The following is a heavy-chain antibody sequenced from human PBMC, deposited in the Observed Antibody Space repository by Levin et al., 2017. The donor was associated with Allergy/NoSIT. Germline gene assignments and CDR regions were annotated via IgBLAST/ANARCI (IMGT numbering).Heavy chain of an antibody. D-gene: IGHD5-12*01. V-gene: IGHV4-39*01. J-gene: IGHJ4*02. CDR2: IYYSGST. Sequence: SETLSLTCTVSGGSISSSSYYWGWIRQPPGKGLEWIGSIYYSGSTYYNPSLKSRVTISVDTSKNQFSLKLSSVTAADTAVYYCARLDIVAMGIYFDYWGQGTLVTVSS. CDR1: GGSISSSSYY. CDR3: ARLDIVAMGIYFDY.